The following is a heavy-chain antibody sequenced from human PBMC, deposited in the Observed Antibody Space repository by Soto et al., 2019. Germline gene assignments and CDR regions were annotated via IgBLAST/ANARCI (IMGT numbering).Heavy chain of an antibody. J-gene: IGHJ5*02. CDR3: ARKQHDFGDSGVRYNWFDP. D-gene: IGHD2-8*02. Sequence: QVQLQRWGAGLLKPSETLSLTCAVYGGSFSGYYWSWIRQPPGKGLEWIGEINHSGSTNYNPSLKSRVTISVDTSKNQFSLKLSSVTAADTAVYYCARKQHDFGDSGVRYNWFDPWGQGTLVTVSS. CDR1: GGSFSGYY. CDR2: INHSGST. V-gene: IGHV4-34*01.